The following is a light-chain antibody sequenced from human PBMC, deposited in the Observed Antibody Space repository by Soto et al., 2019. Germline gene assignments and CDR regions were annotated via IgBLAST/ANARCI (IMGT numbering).Light chain of an antibody. CDR2: LDT. J-gene: IGLJ2*01. CDR3: QAWEDTTGVV. V-gene: IGLV3-1*01. CDR1: DLGNRY. Sequence: SYELTQPPSVSVSPGQTASITCSGGDLGNRYACWYQQKPGQSPVLVIYLDTKRPSGIPERFSGSNSGNTTTLTISGTQAVDEADYYCQAWEDTTGVVFGGGTKLTVL.